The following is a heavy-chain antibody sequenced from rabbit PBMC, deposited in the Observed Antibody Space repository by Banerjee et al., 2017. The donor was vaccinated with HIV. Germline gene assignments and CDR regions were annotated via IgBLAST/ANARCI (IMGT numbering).Heavy chain of an antibody. CDR3: ARDLAGVIGWNFNL. V-gene: IGHV1S40*01. J-gene: IGHJ4*01. CDR1: GFSFSNRYH. Sequence: QSLEESGGDLVKPGASLTLTCTASGFSFSNRYHMCWVRQAPGKGLEWIGCIYAGNNGSPYYASWAKGRFTISKTSWTTVTLQMTSLTAADTATYFCARDLAGVIGWNFNLWGPGTLVTVS. CDR2: IYAGNNGSP. D-gene: IGHD4-1*01.